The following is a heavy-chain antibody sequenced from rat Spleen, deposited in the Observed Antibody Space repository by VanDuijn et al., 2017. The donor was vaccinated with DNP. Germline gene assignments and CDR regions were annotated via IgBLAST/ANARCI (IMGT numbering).Heavy chain of an antibody. Sequence: EVQLVESGGGLVQPGRSLKLSCTASGFTFSDYYMAWVRQAPTKGLEWVASISPSGGSTYYRDSVKGRFTISRDNAKSTLYLQMDSLRSEDTATYDWATHEDWGQGVMVTVSS. CDR3: ATHED. CDR1: GFTFSDYY. D-gene: IGHD3-7*01. J-gene: IGHJ2*01. V-gene: IGHV5-25*01. CDR2: ISPSGGST.